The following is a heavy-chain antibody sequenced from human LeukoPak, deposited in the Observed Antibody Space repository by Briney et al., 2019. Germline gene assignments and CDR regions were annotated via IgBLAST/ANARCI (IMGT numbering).Heavy chain of an antibody. D-gene: IGHD2-2*01. CDR2: IYYSGST. Sequence: SETLSLTCTVSGGSVSSGSYYWSWIRQPPGKGLECIGYIYYSGSTNYNPSLKSRVTISVETSKNPFSLKVSSVTRADTAVYYCARVVCSSSSCYEWFDPWGQGTLVTVSS. CDR3: ARVVCSSSSCYEWFDP. CDR1: GGSVSSGSYY. J-gene: IGHJ5*02. V-gene: IGHV4-61*01.